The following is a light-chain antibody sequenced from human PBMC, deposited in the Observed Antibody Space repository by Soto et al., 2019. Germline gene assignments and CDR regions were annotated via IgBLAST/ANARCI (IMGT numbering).Light chain of an antibody. V-gene: IGKV3-11*01. CDR2: DAS. CDR3: QRRANWPAT. J-gene: IGKJ5*01. CDR1: QSVRSY. Sequence: EIVLAQSPATLSLSPGERVTLTCRASQSVRSYLAWYQQKPGQAPRLLIYDASNRATGIPARFSGSGSGTDFTLTISTLDPEDFAVYYCQRRANWPATFGQGKRLEIK.